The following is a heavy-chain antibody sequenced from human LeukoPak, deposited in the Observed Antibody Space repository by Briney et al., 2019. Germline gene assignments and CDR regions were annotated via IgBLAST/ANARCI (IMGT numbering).Heavy chain of an antibody. CDR2: IYYSGST. V-gene: IGHV4-39*01. Sequence: SETLSLTCGISGVSISTSNWWSWVRQPPGQGLEWIGSIYYSGSTYYNPSLKSRVTISVDTSKNQFSLKLSSVTAADTAVYYCARHLAEYYFDYWGQGTLVTVSS. CDR1: GVSISTSNW. J-gene: IGHJ4*02. CDR3: ARHLAEYYFDY.